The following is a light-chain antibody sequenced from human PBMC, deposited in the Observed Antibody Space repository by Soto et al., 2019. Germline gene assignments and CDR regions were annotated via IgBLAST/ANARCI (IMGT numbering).Light chain of an antibody. V-gene: IGKV3-15*01. J-gene: IGKJ2*01. CDR3: QQYTSWPYT. CDR1: QSVGTS. Sequence: EIVMTQSPGTLSVSPGERATLSCRASQSVGTSLAWYRQKPGQAPSLLIYGASTGATGIPVRFSGSGSGTEFTLTISSLQSEDFAVYYCQQYTSWPYTFGQGTKLEIK. CDR2: GAS.